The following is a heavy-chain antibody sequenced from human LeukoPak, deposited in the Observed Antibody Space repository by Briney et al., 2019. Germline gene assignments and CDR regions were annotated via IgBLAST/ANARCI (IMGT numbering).Heavy chain of an antibody. CDR3: ATYTHWVAGDV. J-gene: IGHJ6*02. Sequence: GGSLRLSCATSGLTFSKSWMSRVRQAPGKGLEWVANMNADGSARDYEDSVKGRFTISRDNARKALYLQMSSLRAEDTAVYYCATYTHWVAGDVWGQGTTVTVSS. V-gene: IGHV3-7*01. CDR2: MNADGSAR. D-gene: IGHD3-16*01. CDR1: GLTFSKSW.